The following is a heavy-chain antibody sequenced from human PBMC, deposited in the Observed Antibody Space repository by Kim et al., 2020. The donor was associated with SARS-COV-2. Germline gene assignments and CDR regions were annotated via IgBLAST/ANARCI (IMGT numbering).Heavy chain of an antibody. CDR2: ISGSGGST. J-gene: IGHJ5*02. V-gene: IGHV3-23*01. D-gene: IGHD2-2*01. Sequence: GGSLRLSCAASGFTFSSYAMSWVRQAPGKGLEWVSAISGSGGSTYYADSVKGRFTISRDNSKNTLYLQMNSLRAEDTAVYYCAKDHRGHHRGYCSSTSCSRFDPWGQGTLVTVSS. CDR1: GFTFSSYA. CDR3: AKDHRGHHRGYCSSTSCSRFDP.